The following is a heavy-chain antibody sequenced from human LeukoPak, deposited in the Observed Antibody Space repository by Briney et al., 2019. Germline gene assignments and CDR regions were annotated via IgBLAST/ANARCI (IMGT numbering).Heavy chain of an antibody. CDR1: GFTFSTHW. CDR2: INEDGSEK. D-gene: IGHD3-22*01. V-gene: IGHV3-7*02. CDR3: ARIYYDSSDYRLFDY. Sequence: GGSLRLSCAASGFTFSTHWMSWVRQAPGKGLEWVANINEDGSEKYYVDSVKGRFTISRDNAKNSLYLQMNSLRAEDTALYYCARIYYDSSDYRLFDYWGQGTLVTVSS. J-gene: IGHJ4*02.